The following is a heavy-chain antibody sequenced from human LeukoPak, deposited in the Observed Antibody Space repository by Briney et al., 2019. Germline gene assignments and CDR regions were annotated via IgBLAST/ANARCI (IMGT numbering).Heavy chain of an antibody. V-gene: IGHV3-33*01. CDR2: XXXXXXXK. J-gene: IGHJ6*04. CDR1: GFTFSSYG. Sequence: GGSLRLSCAASGFTFSSYGMHWVRQAPGKGLXXXXXXXXXXXXKYYADSVKGRFTISRDNSNNTLYLQMNSLRAEDTALYFCARDLDYGSGRIYSYYYNGMDVWGKGTTVTVSS. D-gene: IGHD3-10*01. CDR3: ARDLDYGSGRIYSYYYNGMDV.